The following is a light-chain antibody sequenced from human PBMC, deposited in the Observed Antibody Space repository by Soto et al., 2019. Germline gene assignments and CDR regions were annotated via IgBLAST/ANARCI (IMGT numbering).Light chain of an antibody. CDR2: ENN. CDR1: SSNIGNNY. J-gene: IGLJ1*01. Sequence: VLTQPPSVSAAPGQKVTISCSGSSSNIGNNYVSWYQQLPGTAPKLLIYENNKRPSGIPDRFSGSKSGTSATLGITGLQTGDEADYYCGTWDSSLSAGRVFGTGTKVTVL. CDR3: GTWDSSLSAGRV. V-gene: IGLV1-51*02.